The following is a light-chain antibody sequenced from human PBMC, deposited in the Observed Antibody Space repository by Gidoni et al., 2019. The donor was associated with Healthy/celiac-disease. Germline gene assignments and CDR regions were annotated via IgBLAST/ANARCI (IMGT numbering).Light chain of an antibody. Sequence: EIVMTQSPATLSVPPGERATLSCRASQRVSSNLAWYQQKPGRAPRLLIYGASTRSTGIPARFSGSGSGTEFTLTISSLQSEDFAVYYCQQYNNCPPLTFGGGTKVEIK. CDR3: QQYNNCPPLT. CDR1: QRVSSN. CDR2: GAS. J-gene: IGKJ4*01. V-gene: IGKV3-15*01.